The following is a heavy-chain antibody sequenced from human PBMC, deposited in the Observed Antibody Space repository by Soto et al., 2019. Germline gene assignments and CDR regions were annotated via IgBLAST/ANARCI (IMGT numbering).Heavy chain of an antibody. V-gene: IGHV2-5*02. CDR2: IYWDDDK. J-gene: IGHJ4*02. D-gene: IGHD3-3*01. CDR3: AHRVLRTVFGLVTTTAIYFAF. CDR1: GFSLTTSGVG. Sequence: QITLNESGPTVVRPTETLTLTCRFSGFSLTTSGVGVGWIRQSPGKAPEWLALIYWDDDKRYSASLKSRLTTTQDTSKNQVVLTVSDLDPTDTATYYCAHRVLRTVFGLVTTTAIYFAFWGQGTPVAVSS.